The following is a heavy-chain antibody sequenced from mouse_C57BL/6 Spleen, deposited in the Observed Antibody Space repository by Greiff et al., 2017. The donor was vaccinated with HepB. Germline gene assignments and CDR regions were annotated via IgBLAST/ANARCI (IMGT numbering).Heavy chain of an antibody. D-gene: IGHD2-4*01. CDR2: IYPGSGST. V-gene: IGHV1-55*01. CDR1: GYTFTSYW. CDR3: ATPYDYDETFDY. J-gene: IGHJ2*01. Sequence: QVQLQQSGAELVKPGASVKMSCKASGYTFTSYWITWVKQRPGQGLEWIGDIYPGSGSTNYNEKFKSKATLTVDTSSSTAYMQLSSLTSEDAAVYYCATPYDYDETFDYWGQGTTLTVSS.